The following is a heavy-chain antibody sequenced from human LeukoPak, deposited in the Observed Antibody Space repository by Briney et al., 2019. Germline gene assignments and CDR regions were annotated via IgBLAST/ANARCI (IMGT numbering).Heavy chain of an antibody. CDR3: ARGYVVRGVIIATFDY. CDR1: GYTFTGYY. V-gene: IGHV1-2*02. D-gene: IGHD3-10*01. Sequence: ASVKVSCKASGYTFTGYYMHWVRQAPRQGLEWMGWINPNSGGTNYAQKFQGRVTMTRDTSISTAYMELSRLRSDDTAVYYCARGYVVRGVIIATFDYWGQGTLVTVSS. J-gene: IGHJ4*02. CDR2: INPNSGGT.